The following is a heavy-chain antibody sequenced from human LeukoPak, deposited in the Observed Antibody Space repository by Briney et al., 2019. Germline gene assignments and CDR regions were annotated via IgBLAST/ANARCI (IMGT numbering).Heavy chain of an antibody. D-gene: IGHD3-22*01. CDR1: GFTFSSYW. J-gene: IGHJ4*02. CDR2: IKQDGSEK. V-gene: IGHV3-7*01. CDR3: ARDTRITMIVVVSALDY. Sequence: PGGSLRLSXAASGFTFSSYWMSWVRQAPGKGLEWVANIKQDGSEKYYVDSVKGRFTISRDNAKNSLYLQMNSLRAEDTAVYYCARDTRITMIVVVSALDYWGQGTLSPSPQ.